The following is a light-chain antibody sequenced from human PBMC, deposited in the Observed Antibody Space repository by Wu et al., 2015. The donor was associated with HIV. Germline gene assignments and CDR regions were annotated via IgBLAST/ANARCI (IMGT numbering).Light chain of an antibody. CDR1: QTISNW. Sequence: DIQMTQSPSTLSASVGDRVTITCRASQTISNWLAWYQQKPGKAPKLLIYKASNLESGVPSRFSGSGSGTESTLTISSLQPDDSATYYCQHYNSYPWTFGQGTKVEIK. J-gene: IGKJ1*01. V-gene: IGKV1-5*03. CDR3: QHYNSYPWT. CDR2: KAS.